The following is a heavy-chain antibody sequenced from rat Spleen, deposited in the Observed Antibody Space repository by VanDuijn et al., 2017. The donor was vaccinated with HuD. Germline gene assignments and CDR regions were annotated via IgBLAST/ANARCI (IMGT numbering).Heavy chain of an antibody. J-gene: IGHJ2*01. CDR2: VNSAGST. CDR1: GHSISSSYR. D-gene: IGHD1-10*01. CDR3: ARAGGQLPFDY. V-gene: IGHV3-3*01. Sequence: EVQLQESGPGLVKPSQSLSLTCSVTGHSISSSYRWNWIRKFPGNKLEWMGYVNSAGSTNYNPSLKSRISITRDTSKNQFFLQVNSVTTEDTATYYCARAGGQLPFDYWGQGVMVTVSS.